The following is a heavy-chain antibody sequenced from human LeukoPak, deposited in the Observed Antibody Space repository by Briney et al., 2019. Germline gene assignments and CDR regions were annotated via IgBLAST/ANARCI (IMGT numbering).Heavy chain of an antibody. D-gene: IGHD5-18*01. J-gene: IGHJ4*02. V-gene: IGHV1-69*06. CDR2: IIPIFGTA. CDR1: GGTFSSYA. Sequence: ASVKVSCKASGGTFSSYAISWVRQAPGQGLEWMGGIIPIFGTANYAQKFQGRVTITADKSTSTAYMELSSLRSEDTAVYYCASFHVDTAMATGFDYWGQGTLVTVSS. CDR3: ASFHVDTAMATGFDY.